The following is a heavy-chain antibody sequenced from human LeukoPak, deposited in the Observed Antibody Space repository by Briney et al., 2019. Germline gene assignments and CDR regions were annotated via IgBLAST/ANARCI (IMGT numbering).Heavy chain of an antibody. CDR3: ARDRAGVVVPAAMPID. J-gene: IGHJ4*02. CDR1: GYTFTSYY. D-gene: IGHD2-2*01. Sequence: ASVKVSCKASGYTFTSYYMHWVRQAPGQGLEWMGIINPSGGSTSYAQKFQGRVTMTRDTSTSTVYMELSSLRSEDTAVYYCARDRAGVVVPAAMPIDWGQGTLVTVSS. CDR2: INPSGGST. V-gene: IGHV1-46*01.